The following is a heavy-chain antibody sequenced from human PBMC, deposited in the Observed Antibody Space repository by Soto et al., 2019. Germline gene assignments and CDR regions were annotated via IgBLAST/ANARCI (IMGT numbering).Heavy chain of an antibody. Sequence: EVQLVESGGGLVKPGGSLRLSCAASGFTFSNAWMNWVRQAPGKGLEWVGRIKSKTDGGTTDYAATVKGRFTISRDDSKNTLYLQMNSLKTEDTAVYYCTTDLAEWSAFDIWGQGTMVTVSS. CDR3: TTDLAEWSAFDI. D-gene: IGHD1-26*01. V-gene: IGHV3-15*07. CDR2: IKSKTDGGTT. J-gene: IGHJ3*02. CDR1: GFTFSNAW.